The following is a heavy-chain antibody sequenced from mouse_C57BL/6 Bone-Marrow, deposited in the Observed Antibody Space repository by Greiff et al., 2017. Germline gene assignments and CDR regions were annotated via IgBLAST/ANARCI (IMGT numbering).Heavy chain of an antibody. CDR3: ARLTTVVATELYYFDY. V-gene: IGHV1-72*01. J-gene: IGHJ2*01. CDR1: GYTFTSYW. CDR2: IDPNSGGT. D-gene: IGHD1-1*01. Sequence: QVQLQQPGAELVKPGASVKLSCKASGYTFTSYWMHWVKQRPGRGLEWIGRIDPNSGGTKYNEKFKSKATLTVDKPSSTAYMQLSSLTSEDSAVYYCARLTTVVATELYYFDYWGQGTTRTVAS.